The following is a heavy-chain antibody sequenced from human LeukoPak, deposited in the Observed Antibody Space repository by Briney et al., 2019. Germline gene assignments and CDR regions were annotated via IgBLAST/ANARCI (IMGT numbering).Heavy chain of an antibody. V-gene: IGHV4-61*02. Sequence: PSETLSLTCTVSGGSISSSSYHWSWIRQPAGKGLEWIGRIYTSGSTNYNPSLKSRVTISVDTSKNEFSLKLSSVTAADTAVYYCARDRGQQQLYGAFDIWGQGTMVTVSS. D-gene: IGHD6-13*01. CDR2: IYTSGST. J-gene: IGHJ3*02. CDR3: ARDRGQQQLYGAFDI. CDR1: GGSISSSSYH.